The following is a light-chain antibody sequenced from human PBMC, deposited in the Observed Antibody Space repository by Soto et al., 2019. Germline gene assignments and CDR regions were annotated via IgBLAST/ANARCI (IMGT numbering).Light chain of an antibody. Sequence: SYELTQPASVSVAPGKTARITCGGNNIGSKSVHWYQQKPGQAPVLVIYYDSDRPSGIPERFSGSNSGNTATLTISRVEAGDEADYYYQVWDSSSDHVVFGGGTKLTAL. CDR3: QVWDSSSDHVV. V-gene: IGLV3-21*04. J-gene: IGLJ2*01. CDR2: YDS. CDR1: NIGSKS.